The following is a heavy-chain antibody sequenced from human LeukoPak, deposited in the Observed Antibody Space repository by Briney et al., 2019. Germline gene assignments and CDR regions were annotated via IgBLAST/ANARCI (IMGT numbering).Heavy chain of an antibody. CDR1: GYSISSGYY. V-gene: IGHV4-38-2*02. D-gene: IGHD4-17*01. CDR3: SEGNGDYGPHYFDY. CDR2: IYHSGST. J-gene: IGHJ4*02. Sequence: SETLSLTCTVSGYSISSGYYWGWIRQPPGKGLEWIGSIYHSGSTYYNPSLKSRVTISVDTSKNQFSLKLSSVTAADTAVYYCSEGNGDYGPHYFDYWGQGTLVTVSS.